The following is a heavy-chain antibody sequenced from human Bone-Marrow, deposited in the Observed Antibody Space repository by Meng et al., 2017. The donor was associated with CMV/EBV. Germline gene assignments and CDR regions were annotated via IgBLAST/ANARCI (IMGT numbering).Heavy chain of an antibody. CDR1: GYTFTSYD. Sequence: ASVKVSCKASGYTFTSYDINWVRQATGQGLEWMGWMNPNSGNTGYAQKFQGRVTMTRNTSISTAYMELSSLRSEDTAVYYCARVWGMDSSPSPCYYYGMDVWGQGTTVTVSS. CDR2: MNPNSGNT. J-gene: IGHJ6*02. V-gene: IGHV1-8*01. D-gene: IGHD6-6*01. CDR3: ARVWGMDSSPSPCYYYGMDV.